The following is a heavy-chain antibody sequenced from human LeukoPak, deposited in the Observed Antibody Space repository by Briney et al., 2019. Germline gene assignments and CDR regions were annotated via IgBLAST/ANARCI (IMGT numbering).Heavy chain of an antibody. Sequence: GASVKVSCKASGYTFTSYYMHWVRQAPGQGLEWMGWINPNSGGTNYAQKFQGRVTMTRDTSISTAYMELSRLRSDDTAVYYCARARIELEPTPFDYWGQGTLVTVSS. CDR3: ARARIELEPTPFDY. CDR2: INPNSGGT. V-gene: IGHV1-2*02. D-gene: IGHD1-1*01. CDR1: GYTFTSYY. J-gene: IGHJ4*02.